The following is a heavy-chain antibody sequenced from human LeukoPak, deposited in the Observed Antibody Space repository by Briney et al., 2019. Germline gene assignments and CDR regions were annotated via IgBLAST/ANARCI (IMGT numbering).Heavy chain of an antibody. J-gene: IGHJ4*02. CDR3: AGGLLVTASDY. CDR2: ISYDGSNK. CDR1: GFTFSSYG. V-gene: IGHV3-30*03. D-gene: IGHD2-21*02. Sequence: GGSLRLSCAASGFTFSSYGMHWVRQAPGKGLEWVAAISYDGSNKYYADSVKGRFTISRDNSKNTLYLQMNSLRAEDTAVYYCAGGLLVTASDYWGQGTLVTVSS.